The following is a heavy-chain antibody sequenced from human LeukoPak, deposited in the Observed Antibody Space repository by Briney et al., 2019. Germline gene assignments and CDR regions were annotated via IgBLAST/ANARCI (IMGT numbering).Heavy chain of an antibody. CDR3: ARDRSTVTTLSWFDP. V-gene: IGHV1-18*01. CDR2: ISAYNGNT. J-gene: IGHJ5*02. D-gene: IGHD4-17*01. CDR1: GYTFTSYG. Sequence: APVKVSCKASGYTFTSYGIIWVRQAPGQGLEWMGWISAYNGNTNYAQKLQGRVTMTTDTSTSTAYMELRSLRSDDTAVYYRARDRSTVTTLSWFDPWGQGTLVTVSS.